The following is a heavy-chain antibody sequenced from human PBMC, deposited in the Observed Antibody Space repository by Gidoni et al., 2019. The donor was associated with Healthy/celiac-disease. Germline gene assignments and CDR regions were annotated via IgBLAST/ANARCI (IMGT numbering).Heavy chain of an antibody. Sequence: EVQLLASGGGLVQPGGSLRLSCAASGFTFSSYALSWVRQAPGKGLEWVSAISGSGGSTYYADSVKGRFTISRDNSKNTLYLQMNSLRAEDTAVYYCAKDRPAVAGPEDYYYGMDVWGQGTTVTVSS. J-gene: IGHJ6*02. CDR1: GFTFSSYA. CDR3: AKDRPAVAGPEDYYYGMDV. CDR2: ISGSGGST. D-gene: IGHD6-19*01. V-gene: IGHV3-23*01.